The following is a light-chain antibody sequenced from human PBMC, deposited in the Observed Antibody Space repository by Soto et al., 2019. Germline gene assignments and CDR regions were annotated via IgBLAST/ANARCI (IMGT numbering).Light chain of an antibody. CDR1: SSDVGGYNY. CDR2: EVS. Sequence: QSALTQPASVSGSPGQSITISCTGTSSDVGGYNYVSWYQQHPGKAPKLIIYEVSNRPSGVSNRFSGSKSGNTASLTISGLQAEDEAESYCTWYTSKSTGVFGTGTKRSVL. CDR3: TWYTSKSTGV. V-gene: IGLV2-14*01. J-gene: IGLJ1*01.